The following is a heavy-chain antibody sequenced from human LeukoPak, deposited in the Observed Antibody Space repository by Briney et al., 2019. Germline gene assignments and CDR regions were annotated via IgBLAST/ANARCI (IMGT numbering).Heavy chain of an antibody. J-gene: IGHJ6*02. V-gene: IGHV4-4*07. CDR2: IYTSGST. CDR3: ARDSSSWYRNYYYGMDV. Sequence: SETLSITCTVSGGSISSYYWSWIRQPAGKGLEWIGRIYTSGSTNYNPSLKSRVTMSVDTSKNQFSLKLSSVTAADTAVYYCARDSSSWYRNYYYGMDVWGQGTTVTVSS. CDR1: GGSISSYY. D-gene: IGHD6-13*01.